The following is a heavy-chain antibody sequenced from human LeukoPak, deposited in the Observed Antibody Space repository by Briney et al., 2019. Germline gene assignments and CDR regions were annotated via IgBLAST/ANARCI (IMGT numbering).Heavy chain of an antibody. D-gene: IGHD3-10*01. CDR3: AKDPIVRGSTFDY. V-gene: IGHV3-23*01. CDR1: GFTFSSYA. Sequence: PGGSLRLSCAASGFTFSSYAMSWVHQAPGKGLEWVSAISGSGGSTYYADSVKGRFTISRDNSKNTLHLQMNSLRAEDTAVYYCAKDPIVRGSTFDYWGQGTLVTVSS. J-gene: IGHJ4*02. CDR2: ISGSGGST.